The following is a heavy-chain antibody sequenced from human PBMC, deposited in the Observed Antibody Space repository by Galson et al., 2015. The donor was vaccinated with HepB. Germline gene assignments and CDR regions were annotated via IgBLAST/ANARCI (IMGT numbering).Heavy chain of an antibody. CDR2: TDYRSKWYN. CDR1: GDSVSSNSAA. Sequence: CAISGDSVSSNSAAWNWIRQSPSRGLEWLGRTDYRSKWYNDYAVSVKSRITINPDTSKNQFSLQLNSVTPEDTAVYYCARDLGEKQQLVQAENAFDIWGQGTMVTVSS. D-gene: IGHD6-13*01. CDR3: ARDLGEKQQLVQAENAFDI. V-gene: IGHV6-1*01. J-gene: IGHJ3*02.